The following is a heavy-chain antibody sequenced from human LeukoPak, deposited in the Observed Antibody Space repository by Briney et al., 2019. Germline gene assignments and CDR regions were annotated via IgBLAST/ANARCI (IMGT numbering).Heavy chain of an antibody. V-gene: IGHV4-59*08. CDR3: ARHSGLYSGFYFDY. J-gene: IGHJ4*02. CDR1: GDSFSSYY. D-gene: IGHD5-12*01. Sequence: SETLSLTCTVSGDSFSSYYWSWIRQSPGRGLEWIAYISDSGSTNHNPSLKSRVTISVDTSKKQLSLKLSSVTAADTAVYYCARHSGLYSGFYFDYWGQGTLVTVSS. CDR2: ISDSGST.